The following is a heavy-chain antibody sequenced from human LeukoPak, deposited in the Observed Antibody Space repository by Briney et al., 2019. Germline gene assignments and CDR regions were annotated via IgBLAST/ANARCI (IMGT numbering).Heavy chain of an antibody. CDR3: ARVQMYYYDSSGELDY. J-gene: IGHJ4*02. CDR2: ISNSGRTI. Sequence: GGSLRLSCAASGFTFSSHEMNWVRQAPGKGLEWVSYISNSGRTIYYADSVKGRFTISRDNAKNSLFLQMNSLRAEDTAVYYCARVQMYYYDSSGELDYWGQGTLVTVSS. D-gene: IGHD3-22*01. V-gene: IGHV3-48*03. CDR1: GFTFSSHE.